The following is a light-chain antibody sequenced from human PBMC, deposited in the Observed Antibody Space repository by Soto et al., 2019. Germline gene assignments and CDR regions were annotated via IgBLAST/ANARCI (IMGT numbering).Light chain of an antibody. V-gene: IGLV2-14*03. Sequence: QSLLTQPASVSGSPGQSITVSCTGTSSDVGAFNYVSWYQNHPDKAPKLMIYDVINRPSGVSNRFSGSKSGNTASLTISGLQAEDEADYYCSSYTTSSTSVFGTGTKVTVL. J-gene: IGLJ1*01. CDR2: DVI. CDR1: SSDVGAFNY. CDR3: SSYTTSSTSV.